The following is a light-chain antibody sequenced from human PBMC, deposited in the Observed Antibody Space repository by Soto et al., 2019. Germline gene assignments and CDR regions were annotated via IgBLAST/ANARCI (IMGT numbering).Light chain of an antibody. V-gene: IGKV1-33*01. J-gene: IGKJ4*01. CDR3: QQYDNLP. CDR1: QDISNY. CDR2: DAS. Sequence: DIQMTQSPSSLSASVGDRVTITCQASQDISNYLNWYQQKPGKAPKLLIYDASNLETGVPSRFSGSGSGTDFTFTISSLQPEDIATYYCQQYDNLPFGGGTTVEIK.